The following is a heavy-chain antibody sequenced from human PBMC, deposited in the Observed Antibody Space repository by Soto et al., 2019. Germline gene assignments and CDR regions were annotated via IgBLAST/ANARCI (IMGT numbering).Heavy chain of an antibody. J-gene: IGHJ6*02. CDR2: IKQDGSEK. CDR3: VRDWSTFWGMDV. V-gene: IGHV3-7*01. Sequence: GGSLRLSCAASGLTFSTYWMNWVRQAPGKGLEWVANIKQDGSEKYYVDSVKGRFAISRDNAKDSLFLRMNNLRAEDTAVYYCVRDWSTFWGMDVWGQGTTVTVSS. CDR1: GLTFSTYW.